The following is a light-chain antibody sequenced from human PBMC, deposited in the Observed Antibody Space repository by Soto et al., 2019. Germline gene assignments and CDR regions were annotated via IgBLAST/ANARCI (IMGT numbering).Light chain of an antibody. CDR3: QQYNNWWT. Sequence: DIQMTQSPSSLSASVGDRVTITCRASQGISNYLAWYQQKPGKVPKLLIYAASTLQSGVPSRFSGSGSGTDFTLTISSLQSEDFGVYYCQQYNNWWTFGQGTKVDIK. V-gene: IGKV1-27*01. CDR1: QGISNY. J-gene: IGKJ1*01. CDR2: AAS.